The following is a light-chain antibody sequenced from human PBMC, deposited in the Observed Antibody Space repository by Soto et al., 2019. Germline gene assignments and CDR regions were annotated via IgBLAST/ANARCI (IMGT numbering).Light chain of an antibody. J-gene: IGLJ1*01. CDR1: CSDVGSYDL. CDR2: EGT. Sequence: QSALTQPASVSGSPGQSITISCTGTCSDVGSYDLVSWYQQHPGKAPKLMIYEGTKRPSGVSNRFSGSKSGNTASLTISGLQAEDEADYYCFSYAGSSSYVFGTGTKLTVL. CDR3: FSYAGSSSYV. V-gene: IGLV2-23*01.